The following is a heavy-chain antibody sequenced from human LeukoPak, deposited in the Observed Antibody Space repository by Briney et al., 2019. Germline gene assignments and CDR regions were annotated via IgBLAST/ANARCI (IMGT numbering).Heavy chain of an antibody. V-gene: IGHV3-53*01. D-gene: IGHD3-10*01. CDR2: TYSGGST. Sequence: GGSLRLSCAASGFSVSSIHMNWVRQAPGKGLEWVSVTYSGGSTYYADSVKGRFTISRDNSKNTMYLQMKSLRAEDTAVYYCARVSAGVPIWGQGTMVTVSS. J-gene: IGHJ3*02. CDR1: GFSVSSIH. CDR3: ARVSAGVPI.